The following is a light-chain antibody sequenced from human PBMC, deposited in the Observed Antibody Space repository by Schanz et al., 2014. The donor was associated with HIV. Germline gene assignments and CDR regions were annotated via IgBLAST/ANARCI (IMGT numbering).Light chain of an antibody. V-gene: IGKV3D-20*01. CDR1: QYVSSNF. J-gene: IGKJ4*01. CDR2: DAS. CDR3: QYFGNSGGT. Sequence: EIVLTQSPGTLSLSLGERATLACGASQYVSSNFLAWYQARPGLAPRLLIYDASSRATGIPDRFSGSGSSQEFTLTISPLPPSSFSFFYCQYFGNSGGTFGGGTKVEIK.